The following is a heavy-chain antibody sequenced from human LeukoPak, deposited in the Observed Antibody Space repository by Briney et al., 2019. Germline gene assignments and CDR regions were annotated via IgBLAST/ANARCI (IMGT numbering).Heavy chain of an antibody. CDR1: GYSFTVYY. V-gene: IGHV1-2*02. CDR2: MHPGSGDT. J-gene: IGHJ4*02. D-gene: IGHD6-19*01. Sequence: ASVKVSCKASGYSFTVYYIHWVRQAPGQGLELMGWMHPGSGDTDYAQNFQGRVTWTRDTSINTAYMELSGLTSDDTAMYYCARLPTGVAGTVDFWGQGTLVTVSS. CDR3: ARLPTGVAGTVDF.